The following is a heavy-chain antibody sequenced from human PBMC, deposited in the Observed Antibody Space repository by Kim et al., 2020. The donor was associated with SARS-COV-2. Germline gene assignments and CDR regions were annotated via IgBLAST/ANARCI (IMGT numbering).Heavy chain of an antibody. J-gene: IGHJ3*01. CDR3: ARVPGFS. V-gene: IGHV3-53*01. D-gene: IGHD3-10*01. CDR2: IYSGGST. CDR1: GFTVSNNY. Sequence: GGSLRLSCAASGFTVSNNYMTWVRQAPGKGLEWASFIYSGGSTYYTDSVKGRFTISRDSSKNTLYLQMNSLRADDTDVYYCARVPGFSWDQGTMVTVSS.